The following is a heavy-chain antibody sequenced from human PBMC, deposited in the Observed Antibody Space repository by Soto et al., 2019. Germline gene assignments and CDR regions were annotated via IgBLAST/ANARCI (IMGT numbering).Heavy chain of an antibody. J-gene: IGHJ6*03. V-gene: IGHV6-1*01. CDR1: GDSVSSNSAG. CDR3: ARGSWDDVSGHYYMDV. D-gene: IGHD5-12*01. CDR2: TYYKSKWFN. Sequence: QVQLHLSGPGLMKPSQTLSLTCAISGDSVSSNSAGWNWVRQTPSRGLEWLGRTYYKSKWFNNYAVSVKSRITINPDTSQNQFSLQLDSVTPEDTAVYYCARGSWDDVSGHYYMDVWARGPRSPSP.